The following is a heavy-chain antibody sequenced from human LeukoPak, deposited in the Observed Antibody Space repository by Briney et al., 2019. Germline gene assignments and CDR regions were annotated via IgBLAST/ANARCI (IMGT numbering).Heavy chain of an antibody. CDR3: AKVPPDFGYSSVWYYFDY. CDR2: ISGSGGST. D-gene: IGHD6-19*01. J-gene: IGHJ4*02. V-gene: IGHV3-23*01. Sequence: QPGGSLRLSCAASGFTFSSYAMSWVRQAPGKGLEWVSAISGSGGSTYYADSVKGRFTISRDNSKNTLYLQMNSLRAEDTAVYYCAKVPPDFGYSSVWYYFDYWGQGTLVTVSS. CDR1: GFTFSSYA.